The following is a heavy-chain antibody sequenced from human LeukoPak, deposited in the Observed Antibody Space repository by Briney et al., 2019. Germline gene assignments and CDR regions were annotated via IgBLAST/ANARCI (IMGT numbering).Heavy chain of an antibody. D-gene: IGHD3-22*01. Sequence: SLRLSCAASGFTFDDYAMHWVRQAPGKGLEWVSGISWNSGSIGYADSVKGRFTISRDNAKNSLYLQMNSLRAEDTALYYCAKDTGYYYDSSNFLAYWGQGTLVTVSS. J-gene: IGHJ4*02. CDR1: GFTFDDYA. CDR2: ISWNSGSI. CDR3: AKDTGYYYDSSNFLAY. V-gene: IGHV3-9*01.